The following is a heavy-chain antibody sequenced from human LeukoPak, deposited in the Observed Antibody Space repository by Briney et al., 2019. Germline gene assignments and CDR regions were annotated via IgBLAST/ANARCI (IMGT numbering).Heavy chain of an antibody. D-gene: IGHD5-24*01. Sequence: PSETLSLTCFVSRDAISSDDHYWVWVRQPTGKGLEWIGTILYSGNTYYSPSLKSRVTLSLETSGHHFFLNLSSVTAADPASYICARGKPRNGYNFDLRGQGMLVTVSS. J-gene: IGHJ4*02. CDR1: RDAISSDDHY. CDR2: ILYSGNT. CDR3: ARGKPRNGYNFDL. V-gene: IGHV4-39*02.